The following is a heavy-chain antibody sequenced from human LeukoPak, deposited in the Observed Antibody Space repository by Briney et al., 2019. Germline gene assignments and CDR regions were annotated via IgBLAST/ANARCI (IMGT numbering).Heavy chain of an antibody. Sequence: GASVKVSCKASGYTFTGYYMHWVRQAPGQGLEWMGWINPNSGDTNYAQKFQGRVTMTRDTSISTAYMELSRLRSDDTAVYYWARSLIGYCSSTSCYDCHCFDYWGQGTLVTVSS. CDR3: ARSLIGYCSSTSCYDCHCFDY. V-gene: IGHV1-2*02. CDR2: INPNSGDT. D-gene: IGHD2-2*01. J-gene: IGHJ4*02. CDR1: GYTFTGYY.